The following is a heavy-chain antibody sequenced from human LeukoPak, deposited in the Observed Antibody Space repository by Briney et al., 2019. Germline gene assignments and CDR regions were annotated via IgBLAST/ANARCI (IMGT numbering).Heavy chain of an antibody. CDR2: ISPYNGNT. J-gene: IGHJ6*03. D-gene: IGHD6-6*01. CDR3: ARVPIAARPLGYYYYYMDV. Sequence: ASVKVSCKASGYTFTSYDINWVRQAPGQGLEWMGWISPYNGNTNYAQKLQGRVTMTTDTSTSTAYMELRSLRSDDTAVYYCARVPIAARPLGYYYYYMDVWGKGTTVTVSS. V-gene: IGHV1-18*01. CDR1: GYTFTSYD.